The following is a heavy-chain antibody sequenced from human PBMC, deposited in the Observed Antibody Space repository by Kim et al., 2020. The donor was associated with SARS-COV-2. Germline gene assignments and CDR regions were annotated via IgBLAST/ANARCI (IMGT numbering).Heavy chain of an antibody. V-gene: IGHV4-34*01. CDR3: ASLTPTYYYGSEPIDY. D-gene: IGHD3-10*01. J-gene: IGHJ4*02. Sequence: SETLSLTCAVYGGSFSGYYWSWIRQPPGKGLEWIGEIHHSGSTNYNPSLKSRVTISVDTSKNQFSLKLSSVTAADTAVYYCASLTPTYYYGSEPIDYWGQGTLVTVSS. CDR2: IHHSGST. CDR1: GGSFSGYY.